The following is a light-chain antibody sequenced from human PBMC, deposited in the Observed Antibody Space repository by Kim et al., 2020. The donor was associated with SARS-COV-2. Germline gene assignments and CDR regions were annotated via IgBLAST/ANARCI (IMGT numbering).Light chain of an antibody. Sequence: DIQMTQYPSSLSASVGDRVTITCRASQSISSYLNWYQQKPGKAPKLLIYAASSLQSGVPSRFSGSGSGTDFTLTISSLQPEDFATYYCQQSYSTPFTFGGGTKLEIK. CDR2: AAS. CDR1: QSISSY. V-gene: IGKV1-39*01. CDR3: QQSYSTPFT. J-gene: IGKJ4*01.